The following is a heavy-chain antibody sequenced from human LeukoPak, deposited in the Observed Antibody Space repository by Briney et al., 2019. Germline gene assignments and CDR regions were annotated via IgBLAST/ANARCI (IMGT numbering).Heavy chain of an antibody. J-gene: IGHJ6*03. Sequence: PSETLSLTCAVYGGSFSVYSSTWIRQAPGGGLEWIGEINHNGGTNLNPSLVSRVLMSVDTSKNQFSLKVSSVTAADTDVYYCARVGYRFSINDWSRTGLGAYPTKYYYYMDVWGKGTTVTVSS. V-gene: IGHV4-34*01. CDR3: ARVGYRFSINDWSRTGLGAYPTKYYYYMDV. CDR2: INHNGGT. D-gene: IGHD5-18*01. CDR1: GGSFSVYS.